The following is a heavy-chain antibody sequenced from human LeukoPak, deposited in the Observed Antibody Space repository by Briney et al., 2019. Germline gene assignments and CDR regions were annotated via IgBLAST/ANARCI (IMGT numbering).Heavy chain of an antibody. CDR3: TRSPSLGGNYWGFDY. CDR2: LSPDGGTS. D-gene: IGHD1-26*01. J-gene: IGHJ4*02. CDR1: GFTFSSYW. V-gene: IGHV3-74*01. Sequence: GGSLRLSCAASGFTFSSYWMHWVRQAPGQGLVWVSRLSPDGGTSIYADSVKGRFTVSRDNAKNTLYLEMNTLRADDTAVYYCTRSPSLGGNYWGFDYWGQGTLVTVSS.